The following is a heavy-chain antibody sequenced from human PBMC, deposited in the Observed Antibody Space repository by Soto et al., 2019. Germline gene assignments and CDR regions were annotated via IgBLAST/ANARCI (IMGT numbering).Heavy chain of an antibody. CDR1: GFTFSSYG. CDR2: ISYDGSNK. CDR3: AKPPVTGEGRGYDAFDI. D-gene: IGHD7-27*01. J-gene: IGHJ3*02. V-gene: IGHV3-30*18. Sequence: QVQLVESGGGVVQPGRSLRLSCAASGFTFSSYGMHWVRQAPGKGLEWVAIISYDGSNKYYADSVKGRFTISRDNYKNPLYLPMNRLRTEDTAVYYCAKPPVTGEGRGYDAFDICCQGTLVTVSS.